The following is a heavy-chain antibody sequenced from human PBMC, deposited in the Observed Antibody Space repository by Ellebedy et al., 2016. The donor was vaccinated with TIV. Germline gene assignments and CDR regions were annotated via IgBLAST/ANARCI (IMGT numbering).Heavy chain of an antibody. CDR1: GYTFTGYY. CDR3: ARDDGSGSYFFDY. D-gene: IGHD3-10*01. Sequence: AASVKVSCKASGYTFTGYYMHWVRQAPGQGLEWMGWINPNSGGTNYAQKFQGWVTITRDTSASTAYMELSSLRSEDTAVYYCARDDGSGSYFFDYWGQGTLVTVSS. CDR2: INPNSGGT. V-gene: IGHV1-2*04. J-gene: IGHJ4*02.